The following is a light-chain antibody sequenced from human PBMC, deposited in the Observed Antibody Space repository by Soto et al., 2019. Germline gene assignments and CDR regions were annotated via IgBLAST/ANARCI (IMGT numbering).Light chain of an antibody. CDR2: EVS. CDR1: SSDVGGYKF. J-gene: IGLJ1*01. Sequence: QSALTQPRSVSGSPGQSVTISCTGTSSDVGGYKFVSWYQQHPGKAPKFMIYEVSKRPSGVPDRFSGSKSGNTAFLTISGLQAEDEADYCCCSYAGFYTSVFGTGTKVTVL. V-gene: IGLV2-11*01. CDR3: CSYAGFYTSV.